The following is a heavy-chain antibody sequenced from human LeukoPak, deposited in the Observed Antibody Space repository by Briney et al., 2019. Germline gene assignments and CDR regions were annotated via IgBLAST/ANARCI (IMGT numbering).Heavy chain of an antibody. J-gene: IGHJ3*02. Sequence: ASVKVSCKASGYTFTSYDINWVRQATGQGLEWMGWMSPNSGNTGYAQKFQGRVTITRNTSISTAYMELSSLRSEDTAVYYCARAGYSGSHDAFDIWGQGTMVTVSS. D-gene: IGHD1-26*01. V-gene: IGHV1-8*03. CDR3: ARAGYSGSHDAFDI. CDR2: MSPNSGNT. CDR1: GYTFTSYD.